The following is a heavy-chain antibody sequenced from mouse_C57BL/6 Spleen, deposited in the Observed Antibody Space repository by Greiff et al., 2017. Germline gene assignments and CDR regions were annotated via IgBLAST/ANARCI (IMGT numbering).Heavy chain of an antibody. V-gene: IGHV1-4*01. CDR2: INPSSGYT. J-gene: IGHJ4*01. CDR1: GYTFTSYT. Sequence: QVQLQQSGAELARPGASVKMSCKASGYTFTSYTMHWVKQRPGQGLEWIGYINPSSGYTKYNQKFKDKATLTADKSSSTAYMQLSSLTSEDSAVDYCAREGIYYGNPYAMDYGGQGTSVTVSS. CDR3: AREGIYYGNPYAMDY. D-gene: IGHD2-1*01.